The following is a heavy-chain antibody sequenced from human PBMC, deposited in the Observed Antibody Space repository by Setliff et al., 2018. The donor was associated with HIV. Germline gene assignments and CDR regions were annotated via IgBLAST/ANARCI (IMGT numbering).Heavy chain of an antibody. Sequence: ASVKVSCKASGYTFTNYGVSWVRQAPGQGLEWMGWISTFDRSINYDDKFEGRITMTRDTSINTAYMDLGRLRSDDTAVYYCARRGVGTSDAFDLWGQGTMVTVSS. D-gene: IGHD2-8*01. CDR2: ISTFDRSI. V-gene: IGHV1-18*01. CDR1: GYTFTNYG. J-gene: IGHJ3*01. CDR3: ARRGVGTSDAFDL.